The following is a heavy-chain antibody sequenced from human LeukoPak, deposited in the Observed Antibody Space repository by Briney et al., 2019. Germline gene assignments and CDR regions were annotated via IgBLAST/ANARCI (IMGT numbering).Heavy chain of an antibody. CDR1: GYTLTELS. D-gene: IGHD5-12*01. CDR3: GRGARPPHYYYYMDV. J-gene: IGHJ6*03. Sequence: ASVKVSCKVSGYTLTELSMHWVRQAPGKGLEWMGGFDPEDGETIYAQKFQGRVTMTEDTSTDTAYMELSSLRSEDTAVYYYGRGARPPHYYYYMDVWGKGTTVTVSS. V-gene: IGHV1-24*01. CDR2: FDPEDGET.